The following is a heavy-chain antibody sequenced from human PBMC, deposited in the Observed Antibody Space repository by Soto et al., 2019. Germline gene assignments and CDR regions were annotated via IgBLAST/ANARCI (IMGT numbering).Heavy chain of an antibody. V-gene: IGHV4-34*01. CDR3: ARVVPAAILKGWVYYYYFWSGYFQRWFDT. Sequence: SETLSLTCAVYGGSFSGYYWSWIRQPPGKGLEWIGEINHSGSTNYNPSLKSRVTISVDTSKNQFSLKLSSVTAADTAVYYCARVVPAAILKGWVYYYYFWSGYFQRWFDTWGQGTLVTVSS. CDR2: INHSGST. CDR1: GGSFSGYY. D-gene: IGHD3-3*01. J-gene: IGHJ5*02.